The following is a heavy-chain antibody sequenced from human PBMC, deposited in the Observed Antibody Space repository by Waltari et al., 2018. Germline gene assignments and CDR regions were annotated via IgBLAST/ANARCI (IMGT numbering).Heavy chain of an antibody. CDR3: ARVARKTYSSPVPGRDYYYGMDV. V-gene: IGHV3-74*02. CDR2: INSDGSDT. CDR1: GFTVSSNY. J-gene: IGHJ6*02. D-gene: IGHD3-22*01. Sequence: EVQLVESGGGLIQPGGSLRLSCAASGFTVSSNYMSWVRQAPGKGLVWVARINSDGSDTSYADFVKGRFTISRDNAKNTVYLQMKSLRAEDTAVYFCARVARKTYSSPVPGRDYYYGMDVWGLGTTVTVSS.